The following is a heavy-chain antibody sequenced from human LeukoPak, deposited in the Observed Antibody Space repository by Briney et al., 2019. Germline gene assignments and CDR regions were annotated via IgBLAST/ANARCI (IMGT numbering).Heavy chain of an antibody. CDR1: GYTFTDYY. Sequence: GASVKVSCKASGYTFTDYYIRWVRQAPGQGLEWMGWVNPNSGVTDFAQIFQGRLTMTRDTSISTVYMELTRLTSDDTAVYSCTRGSPSVETTESRFEYWGQGTLVAVSS. CDR3: TRGSPSVETTESRFEY. J-gene: IGHJ4*02. CDR2: VNPNSGVT. D-gene: IGHD4-11*01. V-gene: IGHV1-2*02.